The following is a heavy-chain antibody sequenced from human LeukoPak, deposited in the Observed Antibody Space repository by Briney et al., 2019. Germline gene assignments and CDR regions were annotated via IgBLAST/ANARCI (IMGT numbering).Heavy chain of an antibody. CDR3: ARGRVGSSITAGYYYMDV. J-gene: IGHJ6*03. Sequence: APVKVSCKASGYAFTSYDINWVRQATGQGLEWMGWMNPNSGNTGYAQKFQGRVTITKNTSISTAYMELRSLRSEDTAVYYCARGRVGSSITAGYYYMDVWGKGTTVTVSS. D-gene: IGHD6-13*01. CDR2: MNPNSGNT. V-gene: IGHV1-8*03. CDR1: GYAFTSYD.